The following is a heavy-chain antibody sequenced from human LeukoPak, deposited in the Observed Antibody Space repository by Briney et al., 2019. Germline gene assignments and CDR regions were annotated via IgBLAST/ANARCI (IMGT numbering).Heavy chain of an antibody. CDR1: GYTFTGYY. CDR2: IIPIFGTA. J-gene: IGHJ4*02. D-gene: IGHD2-2*01. Sequence: ASVKVSCKASGYTFTGYYMHWVRQAPGQGLEWMGGIIPIFGTANYAQKFQGKVTITADESTSTAYMELSSLRSEDTAVYYCARVGGYCSSTSCHGKINFDYWGQGTLVTVSS. CDR3: ARVGGYCSSTSCHGKINFDY. V-gene: IGHV1-69*13.